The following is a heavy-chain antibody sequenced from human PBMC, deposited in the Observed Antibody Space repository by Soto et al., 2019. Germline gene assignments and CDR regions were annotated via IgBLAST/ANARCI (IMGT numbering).Heavy chain of an antibody. V-gene: IGHV3-30*18. CDR3: AKDRVGYYDSSGYYPSGWFAFDY. CDR2: ISYDGSNK. J-gene: IGHJ4*02. D-gene: IGHD3-22*01. Sequence: GGSLRLSCAASGFTFSSYGMHWVRQAPGKGLEWVAVISYDGSNKYYADSVKGRFTISRDNSKNTLYLQMNSLRAEDTAVYYCAKDRVGYYDSSGYYPSGWFAFDYWGQGTLVTVSS. CDR1: GFTFSSYG.